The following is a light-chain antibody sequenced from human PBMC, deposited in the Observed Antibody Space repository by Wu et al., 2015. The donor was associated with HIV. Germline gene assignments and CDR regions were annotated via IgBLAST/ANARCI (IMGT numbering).Light chain of an antibody. V-gene: IGKV3-15*01. CDR2: DAS. Sequence: EVVMTQSPATLSVSPGETATLFCRASQSINSNLVWYQQKPGRAPRLLIYDASTRATGTPGRFSGRGSGTEFTLTINSMQSEDFAIYYRQQYNNWPRHTFGQGTKLEI. CDR3: QQYNNWPRHT. J-gene: IGKJ2*01. CDR1: QSINSN.